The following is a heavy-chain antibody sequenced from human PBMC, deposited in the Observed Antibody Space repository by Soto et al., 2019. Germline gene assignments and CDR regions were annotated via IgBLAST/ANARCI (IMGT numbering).Heavy chain of an antibody. J-gene: IGHJ4*02. Sequence: LGESLKISCKGSGYSFTSYWIGWVRQMPGKGLEWMGIIYPGDSDTRYSPSFQGQVTISADKSISTAYLQWSSLKASDTAMYYCARLRSYLHLGELRVFDYWGQGTLVTVSS. D-gene: IGHD3-16*01. CDR2: IYPGDSDT. CDR3: ARLRSYLHLGELRVFDY. V-gene: IGHV5-51*01. CDR1: GYSFTSYW.